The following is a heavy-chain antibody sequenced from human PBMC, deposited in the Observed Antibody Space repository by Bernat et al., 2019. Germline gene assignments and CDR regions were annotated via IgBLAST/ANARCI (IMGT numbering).Heavy chain of an antibody. V-gene: IGHV3-15*07. CDR1: GFTFSNAW. Sequence: EVQLVESGGGLVKPGGSLRLSCAASGFTFSNAWMNWVRQAPGKGLEWVGRIKSKTDGGTTDYAAPVKGRFTISRDDSKNTLYLQMNSLKNEDTAVYYCATDLNGFGELFTTDYWGQGTLVTVSS. D-gene: IGHD3-10*01. J-gene: IGHJ4*02. CDR3: ATDLNGFGELFTTDY. CDR2: IKSKTDGGTT.